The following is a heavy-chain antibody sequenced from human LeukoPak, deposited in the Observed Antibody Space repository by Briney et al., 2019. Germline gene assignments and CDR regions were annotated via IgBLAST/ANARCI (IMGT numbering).Heavy chain of an antibody. D-gene: IGHD3-10*01. CDR3: ARGGSGSYYNSDFDY. CDR2: MIPIFGTA. V-gene: IGHV1-69*13. CDR1: GGTFSSYA. J-gene: IGHJ4*02. Sequence: SVKVSCKASGGTFSSYAISWVRQAPGQGLEWMGGMIPIFGTANYAQKFQGRVTITADESTSTAYMELSSLRSEDTAVYYCARGGSGSYYNSDFDYWGQGTLVTVSS.